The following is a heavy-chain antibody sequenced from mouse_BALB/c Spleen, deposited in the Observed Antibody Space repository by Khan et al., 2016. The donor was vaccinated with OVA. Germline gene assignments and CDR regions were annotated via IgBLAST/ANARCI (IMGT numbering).Heavy chain of an antibody. V-gene: IGHV5-17*02. CDR3: ATSYFYGYYFDY. D-gene: IGHD1-1*01. CDR2: ISGDSTTI. Sequence: EVKLLESGGGLVQPGGSRKLSCAASGFTFSSYGVHWVRQAPERGLEWVAYISGDSTTIYYADTVKDRFTISRDNLKNTLFLQMTSLMSEDTAKYYCATSYFYGYYFDYWGPGTTLTVSS. J-gene: IGHJ2*01. CDR1: GFTFSSYG.